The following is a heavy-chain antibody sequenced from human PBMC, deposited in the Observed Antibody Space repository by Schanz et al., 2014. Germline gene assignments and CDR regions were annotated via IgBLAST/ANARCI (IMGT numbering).Heavy chain of an antibody. CDR1: GFTFSSYG. Sequence: QVQLVESGGGVVQPGRSLRLSCAASGFTFSSYGMHWVRQAPGKGLEWVAVIWSDGTNEYYADSVKGRFTISGDSSKYTVYLQMNSLRADDTAVYYCAKGPYYYYYMDVWGNGTTVTGSS. CDR2: IWSDGTNE. CDR3: AKGPYYYYYMDV. V-gene: IGHV3-33*06. J-gene: IGHJ6*03.